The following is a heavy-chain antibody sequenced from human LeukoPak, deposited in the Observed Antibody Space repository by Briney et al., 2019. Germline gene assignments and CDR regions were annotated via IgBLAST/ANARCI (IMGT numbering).Heavy chain of an antibody. CDR1: GGSISSGGYS. V-gene: IGHV4-30-2*05. J-gene: IGHJ4*02. Sequence: PSQTLSLTCAVSGGSISSGGYSWSWIRQPPGKGLEWIGYIYHSGSTYYNPSLKSRVTISVDTSKNQFSLKLSSVTAADTAVYYCASLYYYDSSGYLDYWGQGTLVTVSS. D-gene: IGHD3-22*01. CDR3: ASLYYYDSSGYLDY. CDR2: IYHSGST.